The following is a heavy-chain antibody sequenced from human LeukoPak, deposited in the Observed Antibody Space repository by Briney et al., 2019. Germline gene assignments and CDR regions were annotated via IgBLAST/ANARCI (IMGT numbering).Heavy chain of an antibody. J-gene: IGHJ4*02. Sequence: PGGSLRLSCAASGFTFSSYGMHWVRQAPGRGLEWVAVISYDGSNKYYADSVKGRFTISRDNSKNTLYLQMNSLRAEDTAVYYCAKALMAGVVTANDYWGQGTLVTVSS. CDR2: ISYDGSNK. CDR1: GFTFSSYG. D-gene: IGHD2-21*02. CDR3: AKALMAGVVTANDY. V-gene: IGHV3-30*18.